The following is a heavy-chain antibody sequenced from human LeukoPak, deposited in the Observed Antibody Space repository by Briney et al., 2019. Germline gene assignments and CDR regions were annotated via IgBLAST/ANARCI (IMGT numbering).Heavy chain of an antibody. CDR3: ARFIVVVATHDY. V-gene: IGHV3-7*01. D-gene: IGHD2-15*01. CDR2: IKQDGSEK. J-gene: IGHJ4*02. CDR1: GFTFCSYW. Sequence: PRGSLRLSCAASGFTFCSYWMSWVPQAPGEGLEGVGNIKQDGSEKYYVDSVKGRFTISRDNAKNSLYLQMNSLRAEDTAVYYCARFIVVVATHDYWGQGTLVTVSS.